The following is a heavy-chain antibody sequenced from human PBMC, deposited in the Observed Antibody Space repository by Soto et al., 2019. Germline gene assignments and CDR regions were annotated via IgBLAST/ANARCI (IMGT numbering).Heavy chain of an antibody. V-gene: IGHV4-4*02. D-gene: IGHD3-10*01. CDR1: GDSISRSYW. Sequence: QVQLQESGPGLVKPSGTLSLTCAVSGDSISRSYWWSWVRQLPGKGLEWIGEIYHSGSTIYNQSLHSRVTLSVDKSKNEFSLKMSSVTAADTAVYYCTSKFGQLLADAFDIWGQGTMVTVSS. CDR2: IYHSGST. J-gene: IGHJ3*02. CDR3: TSKFGQLLADAFDI.